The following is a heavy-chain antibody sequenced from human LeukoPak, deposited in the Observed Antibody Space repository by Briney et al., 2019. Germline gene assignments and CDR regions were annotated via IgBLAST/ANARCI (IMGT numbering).Heavy chain of an antibody. D-gene: IGHD4-17*01. V-gene: IGHV3-74*01. CDR3: VRDGDHYDFDY. J-gene: IGHJ4*02. Sequence: GGSLRLSCAASGFTFRSCWMHWVRQAPGKGLVWVSRIKGDGSHTIYADSVKGRFTISRDNAKNTVNLQMSSLRAEDTAVYYCVRDGDHYDFDYWGQGTLVTVSS. CDR1: GFTFRSCW. CDR2: IKGDGSHT.